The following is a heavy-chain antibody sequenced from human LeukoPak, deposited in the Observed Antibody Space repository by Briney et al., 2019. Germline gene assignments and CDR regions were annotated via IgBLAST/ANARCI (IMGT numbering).Heavy chain of an antibody. V-gene: IGHV1-8*02. J-gene: IGHJ5*02. CDR1: GYTFTSYD. CDR3: ARGHGSSSWYYVVFDWFDP. CDR2: MNPNSGNT. Sequence: ASVKVSCKASGYTFTSYDINWVRQATGQGLEWMGWMNPNSGNTGYAQKFQGRVTMARNTSISTAYMELSSLRSEDTAVYYCARGHGSSSWYYVVFDWFDPWGQGTLVTVSS. D-gene: IGHD6-13*01.